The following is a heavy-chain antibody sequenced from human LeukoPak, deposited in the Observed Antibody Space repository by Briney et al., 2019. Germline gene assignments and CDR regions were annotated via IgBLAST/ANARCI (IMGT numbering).Heavy chain of an antibody. J-gene: IGHJ3*02. CDR1: GFTFRSYS. CDR3: ARGDTVTTLAFDI. Sequence: GGSLRLSCAASGFTFRSYSMNWVRQAPGKGLEWVSSISSSSSYIYYADSVKGRFTISRDNAKNSLYLQMNSLRAEDTAVYYCARGDTVTTLAFDIWGQGTMVTASS. D-gene: IGHD4-11*01. V-gene: IGHV3-21*01. CDR2: ISSSSSYI.